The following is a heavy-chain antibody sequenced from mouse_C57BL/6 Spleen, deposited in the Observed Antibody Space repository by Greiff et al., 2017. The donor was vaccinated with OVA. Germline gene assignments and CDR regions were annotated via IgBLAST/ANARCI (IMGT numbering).Heavy chain of an antibody. Sequence: EVMLVESGGGLVKPGGSLKLSCAASGFTFSDYGMHWVRQAPEKGLEWVAYISSGSSTIYYADTVKGRFTISRDNAKNTLFLQRTSLRSEDTAMYYCARPLTETWYIDVWGTGTTVTVSS. CDR3: ARPLTETWYIDV. CDR2: ISSGSSTI. V-gene: IGHV5-17*01. D-gene: IGHD4-1*01. J-gene: IGHJ1*03. CDR1: GFTFSDYG.